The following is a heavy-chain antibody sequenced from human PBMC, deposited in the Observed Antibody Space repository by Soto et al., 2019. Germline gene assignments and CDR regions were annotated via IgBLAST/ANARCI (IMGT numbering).Heavy chain of an antibody. V-gene: IGHV1-2*02. D-gene: IGHD6-19*01. Sequence: ASVKVSCKASGYTFTGYYMHWVRQAPGQGLEWMGWINPNSGGTNYAQKFQGRVTMTRDTSISTAYMELSRLRSDDTAVYYCARGGYSSGRRDYYYYGMDVWGQGTTVTVSS. J-gene: IGHJ6*02. CDR3: ARGGYSSGRRDYYYYGMDV. CDR2: INPNSGGT. CDR1: GYTFTGYY.